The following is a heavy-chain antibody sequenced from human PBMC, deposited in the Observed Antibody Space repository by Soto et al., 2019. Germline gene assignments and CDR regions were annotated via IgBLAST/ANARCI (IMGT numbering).Heavy chain of an antibody. J-gene: IGHJ3*02. CDR1: GFTFSDYY. V-gene: IGHV3-11*01. CDR2: ISSSGSTI. Sequence: GGSLRLSCAASGFTFSDYYMSWIRQAPGKGLEWVSYISSSGSTIYYADSVKGRFTISRDNAKNSLYLQMNSLRDEDTAVYYGASGPYGSGSYYIYDAFDIWGQGTMVTVSS. CDR3: ASGPYGSGSYYIYDAFDI. D-gene: IGHD3-10*01.